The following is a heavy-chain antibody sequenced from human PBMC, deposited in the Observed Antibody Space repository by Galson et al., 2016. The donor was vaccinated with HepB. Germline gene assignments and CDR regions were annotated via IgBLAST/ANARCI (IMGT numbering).Heavy chain of an antibody. CDR2: IDPSDSYS. V-gene: IGHV5-10-1*01. D-gene: IGHD3-22*01. CDR1: GYSFTNYW. CDR3: ARPYYDTSGYAFPF. J-gene: IGHJ3*01. Sequence: QSGAEVKKPGESLRISCKGSGYSFTNYWINWVRQMPGKGLEWMGRIDPSDSYSDYSPSFQGHVTISADKSISTAYLQWSSLKASDTAMYYCARPYYDTSGYAFPFWGQGTMVTVSS.